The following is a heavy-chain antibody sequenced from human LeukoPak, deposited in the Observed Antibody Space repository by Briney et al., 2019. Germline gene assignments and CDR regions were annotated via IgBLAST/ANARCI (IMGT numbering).Heavy chain of an antibody. CDR1: GYTFTSYD. V-gene: IGHV1-8*01. CDR2: MNPNSGNT. Sequence: ASVKVSCKASGYTFTSYDINWARQATGQGLEWMGWMNPNSGNTGYAQKFQGRVTMTRNTSITTAYMELSSLTSEDTAVYYCARGRGGSSGYRRLDYWGQGTQVTVSS. J-gene: IGHJ4*02. D-gene: IGHD6-13*01. CDR3: ARGRGGSSGYRRLDY.